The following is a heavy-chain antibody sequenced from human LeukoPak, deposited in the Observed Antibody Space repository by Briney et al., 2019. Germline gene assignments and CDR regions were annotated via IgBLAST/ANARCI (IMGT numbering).Heavy chain of an antibody. CDR2: INPSGIS. CDR3: ARARDYRSDPYYNVHKAYVDY. CDR1: GVSLSDYY. Sequence: PSETLSLTRAVYGVSLSDYYWTWIRQSPRKGLEWIGEINPSGISSYNPSLQSRVTISADTSRKQLSLKMVSVTAADTAIYYCARARDYRSDPYYNVHKAYVDYWGQGSLVTVSS. D-gene: IGHD3-10*01. V-gene: IGHV4-34*01. J-gene: IGHJ4*02.